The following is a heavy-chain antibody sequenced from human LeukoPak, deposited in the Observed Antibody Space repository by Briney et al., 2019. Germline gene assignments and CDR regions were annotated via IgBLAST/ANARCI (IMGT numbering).Heavy chain of an antibody. D-gene: IGHD2/OR15-2a*01. CDR2: IHSDDST. CDR1: GFTFDDYA. Sequence: GGSLRLSCAASGFTFDDYAMHWVRQAPGKGLEWVSGIHSDDSTYYADSVKDRFTISRDNSRNTLYLQMNSLRAEDTAVYYCARQLFISTSFYYIFDFWGQGTLVTVSS. J-gene: IGHJ4*02. V-gene: IGHV3-66*04. CDR3: ARQLFISTSFYYIFDF.